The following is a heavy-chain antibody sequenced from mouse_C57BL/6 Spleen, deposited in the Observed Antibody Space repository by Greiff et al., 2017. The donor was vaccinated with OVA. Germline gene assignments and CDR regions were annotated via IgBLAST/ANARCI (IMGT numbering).Heavy chain of an antibody. CDR1: GYTFTSYW. Sequence: VQLQQPGADLVKPGASVKMSCTASGYTFTSYWITWVNQRPGQGLEWIGDIYPGSGSTNYNEKFKSKATLTVDTSSSTAYMQLSSLTSEDSAVYYCASTTVVATPYAMDYWGQGTSVTVSS. V-gene: IGHV1-55*01. J-gene: IGHJ4*01. D-gene: IGHD1-1*01. CDR3: ASTTVVATPYAMDY. CDR2: IYPGSGST.